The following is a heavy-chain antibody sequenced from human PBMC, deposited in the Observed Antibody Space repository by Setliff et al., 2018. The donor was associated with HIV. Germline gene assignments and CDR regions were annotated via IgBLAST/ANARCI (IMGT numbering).Heavy chain of an antibody. V-gene: IGHV4-39*07. Sequence: SETLSLTCTVSGGSFIGSSFQSTWIRQTPGKGLEWIADIAYSGTTMYTNYNPSLGSRVIVSEDTSRDQFFLKLTSVTADDAAIYYCARGPPFAYWGQGLLVTVSS. J-gene: IGHJ4*02. CDR2: IAYSGTTMYT. CDR3: ARGPPFAY. CDR1: GGSFIGSSFQ.